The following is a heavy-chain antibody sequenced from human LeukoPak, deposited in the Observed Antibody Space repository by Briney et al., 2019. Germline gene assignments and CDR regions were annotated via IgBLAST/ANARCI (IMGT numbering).Heavy chain of an antibody. Sequence: SETLSLTCNVSGVSISTNYWSWIRQPPGKGLEWIGRIHTSGITNSNPSLKSRVTMSLDTSKNQFSLNLSSVTAADTAVYYCVREDYSSRGLDYWGQGTLVTCSS. CDR2: IHTSGIT. D-gene: IGHD6-13*01. J-gene: IGHJ4*02. V-gene: IGHV4-4*07. CDR3: VREDYSSRGLDY. CDR1: GVSISTNY.